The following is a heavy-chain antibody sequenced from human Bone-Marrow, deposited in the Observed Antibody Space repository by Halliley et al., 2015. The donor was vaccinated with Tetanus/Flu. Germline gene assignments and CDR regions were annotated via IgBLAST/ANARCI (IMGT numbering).Heavy chain of an antibody. J-gene: IGHJ4*01. CDR3: AREYVGRYYFDY. V-gene: IGHV4-61*01. CDR2: IYYSGYT. D-gene: IGHD1-26*01. Sequence: LRLSCTVSGGSVSSGSYYWSWIRQPPGKGLEWIGYIYYSGYTNYNPSLKSRVTISVDTSKNQFSLKLSSVTAADTAVYYCAREYVGRYYFDYWGRGTLVTVSS. CDR1: GGSVSSGSYY.